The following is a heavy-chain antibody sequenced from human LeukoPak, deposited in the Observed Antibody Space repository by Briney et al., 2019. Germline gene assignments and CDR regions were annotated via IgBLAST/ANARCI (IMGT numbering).Heavy chain of an antibody. D-gene: IGHD1-1*01. CDR3: AKDTPTTGYHLDS. CDR1: GFTFSSYE. J-gene: IGHJ4*02. CDR2: ISSSGSTI. V-gene: IGHV3-48*03. Sequence: GGSLRLSCAASGFTFSSYEMNWVRQAPGKGLEWVSYISSSGSTIYYADSVKGRFTISRDSSENTLYLQINSPRVEDTAVYYCAKDTPTTGYHLDSWGQGTLVTVSS.